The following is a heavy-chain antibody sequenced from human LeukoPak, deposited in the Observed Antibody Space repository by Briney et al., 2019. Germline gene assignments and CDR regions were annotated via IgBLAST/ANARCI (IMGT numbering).Heavy chain of an antibody. CDR1: GYTFTSYD. Sequence: ASVKVSCKASGYTFTSYDINWVRQATGQGLEWMGWMNPNSGNTGYAQKFQGRVTMTRNTSISTAYMELSSLRSEDTAVYYCASGSSGWPRLDYWGQGTLVTVSS. CDR3: ASGSSGWPRLDY. D-gene: IGHD6-19*01. J-gene: IGHJ4*02. V-gene: IGHV1-8*01. CDR2: MNPNSGNT.